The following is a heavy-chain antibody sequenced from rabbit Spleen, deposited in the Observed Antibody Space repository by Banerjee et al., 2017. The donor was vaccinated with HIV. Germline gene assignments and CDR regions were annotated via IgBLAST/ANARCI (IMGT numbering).Heavy chain of an antibody. V-gene: IGHV1S40*01. D-gene: IGHD1-1*01. CDR1: GFSFSSGYY. Sequence: QQLVESGGGLVKPGASLTLTCKASGFSFSSGYYMCWVRQAPGKGLEWIACIYGGGSGSTYYASWAKGRFTMSRTSSTTVTLQMTSLTAADTARYFCARDLTSAIGWNFNLWGPGTLVTVS. CDR3: ARDLTSAIGWNFNL. J-gene: IGHJ4*01. CDR2: IYGGGSGST.